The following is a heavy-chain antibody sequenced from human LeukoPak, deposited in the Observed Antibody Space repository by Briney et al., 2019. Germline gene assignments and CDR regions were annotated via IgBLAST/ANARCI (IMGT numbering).Heavy chain of an antibody. CDR2: IKQDGSDR. Sequence: GGSLRLSCAASGFTFRNYWMSWVRQAPGTGLEWVANIKQDGSDRNYVTSVRGRFTISRDNAESSLYLQMNSLRAEDTAVYYCAKDLAYCGGNCYSGFDYWGQGTLVTVSS. J-gene: IGHJ4*02. V-gene: IGHV3-7*03. CDR1: GFTFRNYW. D-gene: IGHD2-21*02. CDR3: AKDLAYCGGNCYSGFDY.